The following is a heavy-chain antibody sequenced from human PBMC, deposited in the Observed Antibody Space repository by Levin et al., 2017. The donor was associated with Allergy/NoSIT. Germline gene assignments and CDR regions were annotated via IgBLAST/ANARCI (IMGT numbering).Heavy chain of an antibody. CDR3: ARKLRWETWGAFDI. Sequence: GESLKISCAASGFTFDDYGMSWVRQAPGKGLEWVSGINWNGGSTGYADSVKGRFTISRDNAKNSLYLQMNSLRAEDTALYYCARKLRWETWGAFDIWGQGTMVTVSS. CDR2: INWNGGST. CDR1: GFTFDDYG. D-gene: IGHD4-23*01. J-gene: IGHJ3*02. V-gene: IGHV3-20*04.